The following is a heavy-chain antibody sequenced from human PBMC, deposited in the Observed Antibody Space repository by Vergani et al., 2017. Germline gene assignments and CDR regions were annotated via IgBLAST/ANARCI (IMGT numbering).Heavy chain of an antibody. V-gene: IGHV1-69*17. Sequence: QVQLVQSGAEVKKPGSSVKVSCKASVGTFSSYAISWVRQAPGQGLEWMGGIIPIFGIANYAQKFQGRVTITADKSTSTAYMELSSLRSEDTAVYYCTADTRREMATIFAYWGQGTLVTVSS. CDR1: VGTFSSYA. D-gene: IGHD5-24*01. CDR3: TADTRREMATIFAY. CDR2: IIPIFGIA. J-gene: IGHJ4*02.